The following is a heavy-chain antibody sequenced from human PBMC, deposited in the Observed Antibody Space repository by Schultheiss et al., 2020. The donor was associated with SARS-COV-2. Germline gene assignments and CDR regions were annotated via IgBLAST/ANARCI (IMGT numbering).Heavy chain of an antibody. CDR2: INHRGTT. CDR1: GYSLSGGYI. V-gene: IGHV4-38-2*01. Sequence: SQTLSLTCSVSGYSLSGGYICGWIRQAPGKGLEWIGEINHRGTTNYNPSLRSRVTISVDTSNNHFSLKLSSVTAADTAVFFCARKVRTIAARPRPFDYWGQGTLVTVSS. D-gene: IGHD6-6*01. J-gene: IGHJ4*02. CDR3: ARKVRTIAARPRPFDY.